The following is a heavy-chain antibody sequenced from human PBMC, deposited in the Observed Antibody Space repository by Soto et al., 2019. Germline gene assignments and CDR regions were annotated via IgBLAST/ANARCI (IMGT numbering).Heavy chain of an antibody. V-gene: IGHV1-46*01. Sequence: QVQLVQSGAEVKKPGASVKVSCKASGYTFTSYYMHWVRQAPGQGLEWMGIINPSGGSTSYAQKFQGRVTMTRDTSTSTVYMELSSLRSEDTAVYYCAREVVIQLWSGRGWFDPWGQGTLVTVSS. J-gene: IGHJ5*02. CDR2: INPSGGST. D-gene: IGHD5-18*01. CDR1: GYTFTSYY. CDR3: AREVVIQLWSGRGWFDP.